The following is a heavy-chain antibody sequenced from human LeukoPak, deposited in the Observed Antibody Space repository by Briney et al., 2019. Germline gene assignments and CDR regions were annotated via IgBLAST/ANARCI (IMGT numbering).Heavy chain of an antibody. CDR2: IYPGDSDT. J-gene: IGHJ4*02. V-gene: IGHV5-51*01. CDR1: GSRFTDHG. Sequence: GGSLEISGKASGSRFTDHGIGGVRRLPGKGREGMGIIYPGDSDTRYSPSCQGEVTISADQSISTASLQWSTLQAPDTALYYCARGDNSGWYFFDSWGQGTLVTVSS. CDR3: ARGDNSGWYFFDS. D-gene: IGHD6-19*01.